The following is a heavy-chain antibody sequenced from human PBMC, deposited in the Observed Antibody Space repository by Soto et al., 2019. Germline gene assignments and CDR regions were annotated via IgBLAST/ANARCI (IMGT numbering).Heavy chain of an antibody. J-gene: IGHJ4*02. V-gene: IGHV4-31*03. Sequence: QVQLQESGPGLVKPSQTLSLTCTVSGGSISSGGYYWSWIRQHPGKGLECIGYIYYSGSTYYNPSLKSRVTISVDTSKNQFSLKLSSVTAADTAVYYCAINPSVYDWDERRGYFDYWGQGTLVTVSS. D-gene: IGHD5-12*01. CDR3: AINPSVYDWDERRGYFDY. CDR1: GGSISSGGYY. CDR2: IYYSGST.